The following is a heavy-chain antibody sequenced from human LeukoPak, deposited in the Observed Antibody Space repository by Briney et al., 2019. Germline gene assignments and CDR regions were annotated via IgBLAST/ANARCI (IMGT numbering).Heavy chain of an antibody. Sequence: SVKVSFKSSGGTFSSYAISWVRQAPGQGLAWMGRIIPIFGTANYAQKFQGRVTITTDESTSTAYMELSSLRSEDTAVYYCARSTDMGGGIPPKDFDYWGQGTLVTVSS. CDR1: GGTFSSYA. CDR2: IIPIFGTA. D-gene: IGHD1-26*01. J-gene: IGHJ4*02. V-gene: IGHV1-69*05. CDR3: ARSTDMGGGIPPKDFDY.